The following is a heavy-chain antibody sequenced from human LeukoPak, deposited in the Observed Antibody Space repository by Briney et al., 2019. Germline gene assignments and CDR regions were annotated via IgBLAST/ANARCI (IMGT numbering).Heavy chain of an antibody. CDR3: AKDIYDSSGYYDAFDI. J-gene: IGHJ3*02. D-gene: IGHD3-22*01. CDR1: GFTFSSYA. CDR2: ISGSGSST. V-gene: IGHV3-23*01. Sequence: GGSLRLSCAASGFTFSSYAMSWVRQAPGKGLEWVSAISGSGSSTYYADSVKGRFTISRDNSKNTLYLQMNSLRAEDTAVYYCAKDIYDSSGYYDAFDIWGQGTMVTVSS.